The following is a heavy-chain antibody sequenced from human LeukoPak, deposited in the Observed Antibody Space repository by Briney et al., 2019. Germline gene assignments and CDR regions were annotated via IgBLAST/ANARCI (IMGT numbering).Heavy chain of an antibody. J-gene: IGHJ4*02. V-gene: IGHV1-18*01. CDR3: ARGHIGVPFDY. D-gene: IGHD3-10*01. CDR1: GYTFTTYG. Sequence: GASVKVSYKASGYTFTTYGISWVRQAPGQGLEWMGWIGPYNGNTNSAQKVQGRVTMTTDTSTSTAYMELRSLRSDDTAVYYCARGHIGVPFDYWGQGTLVTVSS. CDR2: IGPYNGNT.